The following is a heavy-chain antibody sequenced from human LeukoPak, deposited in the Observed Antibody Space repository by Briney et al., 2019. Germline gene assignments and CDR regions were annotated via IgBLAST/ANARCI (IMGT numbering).Heavy chain of an antibody. CDR3: ARTVVVPAASLDAFDI. CDR1: GGSISSYY. J-gene: IGHJ3*02. V-gene: IGHV4-4*07. D-gene: IGHD2-2*01. CDR2: TYTSGST. Sequence: SETLSLTCTVSGGSISSYYWSWIRQPAGKGLEWIGRTYTSGSTNYNPSLKSRVTMSVDTSKNQFSLKLSSVTAADTAVYYCARTVVVPAASLDAFDIWGQGTMVTVSS.